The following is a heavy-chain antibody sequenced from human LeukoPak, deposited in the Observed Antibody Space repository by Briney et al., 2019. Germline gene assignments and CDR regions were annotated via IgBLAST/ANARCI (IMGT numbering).Heavy chain of an antibody. CDR1: GFTFSSYG. J-gene: IGHJ4*02. D-gene: IGHD4-17*01. V-gene: IGHV3-30*18. CDR2: ISYDGSNK. Sequence: GGSLRLSCAASGFTFSSYGMHWVRQAPGKGLEWVAVISYDGSNKYYADSVKGRFTISRDSSKNTLYLQMNSLRAEDTAVYYCAKVQDPTRVTTNFDHWGQGTLVTVSS. CDR3: AKVQDPTRVTTNFDH.